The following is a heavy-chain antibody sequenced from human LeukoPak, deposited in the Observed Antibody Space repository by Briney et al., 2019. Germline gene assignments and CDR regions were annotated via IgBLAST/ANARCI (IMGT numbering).Heavy chain of an antibody. CDR1: GFTFSNYA. Sequence: GGSLRLSCVASGFTFSNYAMHWVRQAPGKGLEWVAVISYDGSNKYYADSVKGRFTISRDNSKNTLYLQMNSLRAEDTAVYYCARDSGFSGTQRGEHWGQGTLVTVSS. CDR2: ISYDGSNK. J-gene: IGHJ1*01. V-gene: IGHV3-30*04. CDR3: ARDSGFSGTQRGEH. D-gene: IGHD3/OR15-3a*01.